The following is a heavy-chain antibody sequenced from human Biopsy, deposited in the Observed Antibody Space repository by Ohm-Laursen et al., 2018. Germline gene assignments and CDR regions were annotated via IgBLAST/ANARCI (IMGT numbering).Heavy chain of an antibody. CDR3: ARGSNDFGGLYFPR. Sequence: GTLSLTCTVSGGSFTGHYWSWIRQPPGEGLEWIGHISYTGYTSYNASLKSRVTISVDTSRNHFSLRLSSLTAADTAVYYCARGSNDFGGLYFPRWGQGTPLTVSS. CDR1: GGSFTGHY. CDR2: ISYTGYT. J-gene: IGHJ4*02. D-gene: IGHD4-23*01. V-gene: IGHV4-59*11.